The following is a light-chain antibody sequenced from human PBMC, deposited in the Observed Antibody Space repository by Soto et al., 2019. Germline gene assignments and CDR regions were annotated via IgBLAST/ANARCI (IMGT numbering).Light chain of an antibody. V-gene: IGLV2-14*01. CDR2: EVN. CDR1: SSDVAFYNH. CDR3: SSYTSSRTLV. J-gene: IGLJ2*01. Sequence: QSVLTQPASVSGSPGQSITISCTGTSSDVAFYNHVSWYQQHPGKAPKLLIYEVNSRPSGVSHRFSGSKSGNTASLTISGLQAEDEADYYCSSYTSSRTLVFGGGTKLTVL.